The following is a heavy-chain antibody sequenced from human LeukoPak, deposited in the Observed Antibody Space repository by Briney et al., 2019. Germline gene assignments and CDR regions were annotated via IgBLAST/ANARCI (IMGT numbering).Heavy chain of an antibody. CDR3: ARAQKGPYYDSFYYYYYGMDV. CDR1: GYTFTGYY. J-gene: IGHJ6*02. CDR2: INPNSGGT. D-gene: IGHD3-22*01. V-gene: IGHV1-2*02. Sequence: ASVKVSCKASGYTFTGYYMHWVRQAPGQRLEWMGWINPNSGGTNYAQKFQGRVTMTRDTSISTAYMEMSRLRSDDTAVYYCARAQKGPYYDSFYYYYYGMDVWGQGTTVTVSS.